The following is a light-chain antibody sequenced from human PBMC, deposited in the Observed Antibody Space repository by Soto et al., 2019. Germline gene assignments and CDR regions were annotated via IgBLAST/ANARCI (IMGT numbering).Light chain of an antibody. Sequence: QSVLTQPASVSGSPGQSITISCTGTSSDIGVYDYVSWYQQRPGKAPKLMIYDVRYRPSGVSNRCSGSKSGNTPSLTIAGPQAGGGADYFRRSFTRTNNHYFFGSGTKVTVL. CDR1: SSDIGVYDY. J-gene: IGLJ1*01. CDR3: RSFTRTNNHYF. V-gene: IGLV2-14*01. CDR2: DVR.